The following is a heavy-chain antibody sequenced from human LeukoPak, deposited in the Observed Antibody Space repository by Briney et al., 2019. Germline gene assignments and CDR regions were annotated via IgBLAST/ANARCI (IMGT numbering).Heavy chain of an antibody. V-gene: IGHV3-23*01. CDR3: AKGVYSSGWYGGDYFDY. CDR2: ISGSGGST. Sequence: GGSLRLSCAASGFTFSSYAMGWVRQAPGKGLEWVSAISGSGGSTYYADSVKGRFTISRDNSKNTLYLQMNSLRAEDTAVYYCAKGVYSSGWYGGDYFDYWGQGTLVTVSS. D-gene: IGHD6-19*01. J-gene: IGHJ4*02. CDR1: GFTFSSYA.